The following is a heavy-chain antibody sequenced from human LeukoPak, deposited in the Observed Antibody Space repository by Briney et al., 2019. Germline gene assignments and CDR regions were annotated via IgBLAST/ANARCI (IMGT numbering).Heavy chain of an antibody. CDR2: TYYGSGWSI. CDR1: GDSVSSNRAT. CDR3: ARSNEVGAFDV. J-gene: IGHJ3*01. V-gene: IGHV6-1*01. D-gene: IGHD1-1*01. Sequence: SQTLSLTCAISGDSVSSNRATWNWIRRSPSRGLEWLGRTYYGSGWSIEYASSVRSRITIHSDTSRNQFSLQVTSVTPEDTAVYYCARSNEVGAFDVWGQGIMVIVSS.